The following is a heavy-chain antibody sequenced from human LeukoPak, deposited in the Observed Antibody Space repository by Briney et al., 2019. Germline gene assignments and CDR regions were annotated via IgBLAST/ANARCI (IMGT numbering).Heavy chain of an antibody. CDR1: GGSISSGGYY. CDR3: AREHLRYRYFDL. Sequence: ASETLSLTCTVSGGSISSGGYYWSWIRQHPGKGLEWIGYIYYSGSTYYNPSLKSRVTISVDTSKNQFSLKLSSVTAADTAVYYCAREHLRYRYFDLWGRGTLVTVSS. CDR2: IYYSGST. V-gene: IGHV4-31*03. J-gene: IGHJ2*01. D-gene: IGHD3-9*01.